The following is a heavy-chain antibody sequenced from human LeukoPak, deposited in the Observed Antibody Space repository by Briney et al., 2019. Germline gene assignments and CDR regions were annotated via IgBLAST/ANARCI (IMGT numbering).Heavy chain of an antibody. V-gene: IGHV4-4*07. CDR1: GGSIISYY. D-gene: IGHD3-16*02. Sequence: NPSETLSLTCTLSGGSIISYYWSWIRQPAGKGLEWIGRIYTSGSTNYNPSLRSRVTMSVDTSKTQFSLNLSSVTAADTAVYYCARDNNVWGCYRKFDPWGQGTLVTVSS. CDR3: ARDNNVWGCYRKFDP. CDR2: IYTSGST. J-gene: IGHJ5*02.